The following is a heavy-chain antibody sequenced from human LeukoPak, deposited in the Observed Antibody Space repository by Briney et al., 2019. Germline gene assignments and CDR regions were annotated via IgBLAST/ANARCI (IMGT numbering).Heavy chain of an antibody. V-gene: IGHV1-2*06. CDR3: ARGGYPTTWGDFQH. D-gene: IGHD7-27*01. CDR2: INPNSGGT. CDR1: GYIFTDYY. J-gene: IGHJ1*01. Sequence: ASVKVSCKTSGYIFTDYYIYWVRQAPGQGLEWMGRINPNSGGTNYAQKFQGRVTVTRDTPSTTVYMELNSLRSDDTAVYYCARGGYPTTWGDFQHWGQGTVVAASS.